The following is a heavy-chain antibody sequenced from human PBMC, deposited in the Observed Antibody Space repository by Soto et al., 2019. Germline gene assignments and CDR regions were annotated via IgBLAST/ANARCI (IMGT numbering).Heavy chain of an antibody. CDR3: ARVGAQYSSSWYEGVYYYCGMDV. J-gene: IGHJ6*02. Sequence: PSQTLSLTCAISGDSVSSNSAAWNWIRQSPSRGLEWLGRTYYRSKWYNDYAVSVKSRITVNPDTSKNQFSLQLNSVTPEDTAVYYCARVGAQYSSSWYEGVYYYCGMDVWGQGTTVTVSS. D-gene: IGHD6-13*01. CDR1: GDSVSSNSAA. CDR2: TYYRSKWYN. V-gene: IGHV6-1*01.